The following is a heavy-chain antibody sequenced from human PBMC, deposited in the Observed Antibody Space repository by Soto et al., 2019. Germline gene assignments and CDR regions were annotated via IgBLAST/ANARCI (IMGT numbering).Heavy chain of an antibody. CDR3: ARLSDDSSGWHGMDV. V-gene: IGHV5-51*01. CDR1: GYSFTSYW. D-gene: IGHD3-22*01. J-gene: IGHJ6*02. CDR2: IYPGDSDT. Sequence: GESLKISCKGSGYSFTSYWIGWVRQMPGKGLEWMGIIYPGDSDTRYSPSFQGQVTISADKSISTAYLQWSSLKASDTAMYYCARLSDDSSGWHGMDVWGQGTTVTVSS.